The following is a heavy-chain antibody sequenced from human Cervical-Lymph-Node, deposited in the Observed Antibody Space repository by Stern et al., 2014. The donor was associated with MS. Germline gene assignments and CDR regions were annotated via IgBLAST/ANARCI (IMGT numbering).Heavy chain of an antibody. CDR2: IIPIIATT. V-gene: IGHV1-69*01. CDR3: ARGGVDVVATSAFDY. J-gene: IGHJ4*02. D-gene: IGHD5-12*01. CDR1: GFSFSTSG. Sequence: VQLVQSGAEVKKPGASVKVSCKTSGFSFSTSGISWLRQAPGQGPEWMGGIIPIIATTDYAQRFQDRVTITADESTDTVYMELNSLRSEDTAVYYCARGGVDVVATSAFDYWGQGTLVTVSS.